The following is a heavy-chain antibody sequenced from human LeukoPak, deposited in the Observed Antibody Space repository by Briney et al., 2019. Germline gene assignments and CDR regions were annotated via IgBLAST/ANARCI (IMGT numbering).Heavy chain of an antibody. CDR1: GGTFSSYA. CDR2: IIPILGTT. Sequence: ASVKVSCKASGGTFSSYAISWVRQAPGQGLEWMGRIIPILGTTIYAQNFQGRLTITADKSTSTANMELSSLRSEDTAVYYCARGVYDILTGRYYGMDVWGQGTTVTVSS. D-gene: IGHD3-9*01. J-gene: IGHJ6*02. V-gene: IGHV1-69*04. CDR3: ARGVYDILTGRYYGMDV.